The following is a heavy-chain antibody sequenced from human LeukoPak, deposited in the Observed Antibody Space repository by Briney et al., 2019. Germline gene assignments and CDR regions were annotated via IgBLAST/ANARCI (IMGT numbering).Heavy chain of an antibody. CDR3: ASGFMGYDRSGYYDDAFDI. V-gene: IGHV4-34*01. CDR1: GGSFSGYY. D-gene: IGHD3-22*01. J-gene: IGHJ3*02. Sequence: SETLSLTCAVYGGSFSGYYWSWIRQPPGKGLEWIGEINHSGSTNYNPSLKSRVTISVDTSKNQFSLKLSSVTAADTAVYYCASGFMGYDRSGYYDDAFDIWGQGTMVTVSS. CDR2: INHSGST.